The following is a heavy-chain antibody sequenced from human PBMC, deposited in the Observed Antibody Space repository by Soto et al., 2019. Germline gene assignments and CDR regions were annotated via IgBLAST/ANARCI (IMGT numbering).Heavy chain of an antibody. CDR3: TTATSRKTTYYFDY. V-gene: IGHV3-15*01. CDR1: GGTLSNAW. J-gene: IGHJ4*02. CDR2: IKSKTDGATT. Sequence: GGSLRLSCAASGGTLSNAWMSWVRQAPGKGLEWVGRIKSKTDGATTDYAAPVKGRFTISRDDSKNTLYLQMNSLKTEDTAVYYCTTATSRKTTYYFDYWGQGTLVTVSS.